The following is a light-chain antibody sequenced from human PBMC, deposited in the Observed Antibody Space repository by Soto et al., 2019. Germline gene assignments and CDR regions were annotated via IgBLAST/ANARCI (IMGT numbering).Light chain of an antibody. V-gene: IGKV3-15*01. CDR2: DAS. CDR1: QSVSSN. CDR3: QQYNDWPPLT. Sequence: EIVVTQSPATLSMSPGERATLSCRASQSVSSNLAWYQQKPGQAPRILIYDASTRASGIPARFSGSGSGTEFTLTIISLQSEDFAVYYCQQYNDWPPLTFGGGTKVDIK. J-gene: IGKJ4*02.